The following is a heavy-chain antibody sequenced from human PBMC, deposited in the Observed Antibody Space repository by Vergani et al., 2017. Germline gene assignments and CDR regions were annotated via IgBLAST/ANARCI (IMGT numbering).Heavy chain of an antibody. V-gene: IGHV3-23*01. Sequence: EVQLLESGGGLVQPGGSLRLSCAASGFTFSSYAMSWDRQAPGKGLEWVSAISGSGGSTYYADSVKGRFTISRDNSKNTLYLQMNSLRAEDTAVYYCAVGGGLGIVATMDFDYWGQGTLVTVSS. D-gene: IGHD5-12*01. J-gene: IGHJ4*02. CDR3: AVGGGLGIVATMDFDY. CDR1: GFTFSSYA. CDR2: ISGSGGST.